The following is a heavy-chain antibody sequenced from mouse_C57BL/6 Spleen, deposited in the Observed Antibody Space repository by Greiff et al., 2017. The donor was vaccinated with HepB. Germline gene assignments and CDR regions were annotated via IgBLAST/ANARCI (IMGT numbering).Heavy chain of an antibody. D-gene: IGHD2-1*01. CDR3: TRASYGNYDYYAMDY. J-gene: IGHJ4*01. CDR2: ISSGGDYI. Sequence: EVQGVESGEGLVKPGGSLKLSCAASGFTFSSYAMSWVRQTPEKRLEWVAYISSGGDYIYYADTVKGRFTISRDNARNTLYLQMSSLKSEDTAMYYCTRASYGNYDYYAMDYWGQGTSVTVSS. V-gene: IGHV5-9-1*02. CDR1: GFTFSSYA.